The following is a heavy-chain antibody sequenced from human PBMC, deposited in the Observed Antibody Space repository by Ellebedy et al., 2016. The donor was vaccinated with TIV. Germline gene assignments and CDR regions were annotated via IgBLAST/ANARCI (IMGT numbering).Heavy chain of an antibody. CDR1: GFTFSSSW. J-gene: IGHJ4*02. CDR2: IKPDGSQK. V-gene: IGHV3-7*02. D-gene: IGHD3-3*01. Sequence: GGSLRLXXAASGFTFSSSWISWVRQAPGKGLEWVTSIKPDGSQKYYVDSVKGRFTISRDNAKNSLYLQMNSLRAEDTAVYYCASRLTIFGVVSTFDYWGQGTLVTVSS. CDR3: ASRLTIFGVVSTFDY.